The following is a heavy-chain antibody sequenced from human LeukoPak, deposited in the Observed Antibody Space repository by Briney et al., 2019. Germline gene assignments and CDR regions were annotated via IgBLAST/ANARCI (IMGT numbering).Heavy chain of an antibody. V-gene: IGHV5-51*01. D-gene: IGHD2-2*01. J-gene: IGHJ4*02. Sequence: PGESLKISCKGSGYSFTSYWIAWVRQMPGKGLEWMGIIYPGDSDTRYSPSFQGQVTISADKSISTAYLQWSSLKASDTAMYYCARGYCSSTTCRRLNYWGLGTLATVSS. CDR1: GYSFTSYW. CDR3: ARGYCSSTTCRRLNY. CDR2: IYPGDSDT.